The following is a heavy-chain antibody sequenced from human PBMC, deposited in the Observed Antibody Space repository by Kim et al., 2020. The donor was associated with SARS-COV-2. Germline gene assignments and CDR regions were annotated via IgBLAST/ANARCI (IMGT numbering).Heavy chain of an antibody. CDR3: ARIAYLDH. D-gene: IGHD3-16*01. CDR1: GYNFTNYP. Sequence: ASVKVSCKTSGYNFTNYPLNWVRQGPGQGLEWMGWIHTKTGNPTYAPGFRSRLVFSLDTSVNTAYLQINNLKDADSGVYYCARIAYLDHLGQGTLPTVSS. CDR2: IHTKTGNP. V-gene: IGHV7-4-1*02. J-gene: IGHJ4*02.